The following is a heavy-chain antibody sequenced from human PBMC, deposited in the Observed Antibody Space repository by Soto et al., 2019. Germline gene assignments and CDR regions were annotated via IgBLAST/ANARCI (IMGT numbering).Heavy chain of an antibody. CDR3: ARESPSVVLWFGESKPYYYYYGMDV. J-gene: IGHJ6*02. CDR1: GGSFSGYY. CDR2: INHSGST. D-gene: IGHD3-10*01. V-gene: IGHV4-34*01. Sequence: KASETLSLTCAVYGGSFSGYYWSWIRQPPGKGLEWIGEINHSGSTNYNPSLKSRVTISVDTSKNQFSLKLSSVTAADTAVYYCARESPSVVLWFGESKPYYYYYGMDVWGQGTTVTVSS.